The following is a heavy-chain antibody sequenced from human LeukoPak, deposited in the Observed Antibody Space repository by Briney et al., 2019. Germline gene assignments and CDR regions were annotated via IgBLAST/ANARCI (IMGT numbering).Heavy chain of an antibody. CDR1: GFMFSSYA. V-gene: IGHV3-23*01. J-gene: IGHJ3*02. Sequence: GGTLRLSCAASGFMFSSYAMSWVRQAPGKGLEWVSAISGSGGSTNYADPVKGRFTISRDNSKNSLYLQMNSLRAEDTAVYYCAREGLTTQDAFDIWGQGTMVTVSS. CDR3: AREGLTTQDAFDI. CDR2: ISGSGGST. D-gene: IGHD1-14*01.